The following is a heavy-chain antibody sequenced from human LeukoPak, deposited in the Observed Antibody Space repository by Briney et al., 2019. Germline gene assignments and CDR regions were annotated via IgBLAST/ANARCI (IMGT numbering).Heavy chain of an antibody. Sequence: GGSLRLSCAASGFTFSSYATHWVRQAPGKGLVWVSRINSDGSSTSYADSVKGRFTISRDNAKNTLYLQMNSLRAEDTAVYYCARAHYYDSSGLDFWGQGTLVTVSS. D-gene: IGHD3-22*01. CDR2: INSDGSST. V-gene: IGHV3-74*01. CDR3: ARAHYYDSSGLDF. J-gene: IGHJ4*02. CDR1: GFTFSSYA.